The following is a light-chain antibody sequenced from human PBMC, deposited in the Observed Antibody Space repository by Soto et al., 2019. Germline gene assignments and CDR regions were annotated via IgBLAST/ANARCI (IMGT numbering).Light chain of an antibody. CDR1: QTVSRN. CDR2: DIS. J-gene: IGKJ4*01. Sequence: EVLITQSPATLSVSPGERVTLSCRASQTVSRNLAWYQQRPGQAPRLLIYDISNRAAGVPARLSGSGSETEFTLTIRSLQSEDFAVYYCQQYNSWVTFGGGTKVDIK. CDR3: QQYNSWVT. V-gene: IGKV3-15*01.